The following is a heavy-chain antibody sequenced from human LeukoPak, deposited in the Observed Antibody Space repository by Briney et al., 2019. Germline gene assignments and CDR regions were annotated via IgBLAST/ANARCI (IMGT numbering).Heavy chain of an antibody. J-gene: IGHJ4*02. D-gene: IGHD3-10*01. Sequence: GKSLRLTCAASGCTFSKYSMHWVRQAPGKGLEWVALISSGGTYEYYADAVSRRFIVPRNNPNHMLHLHLNDQIADDTAVYYCARDSTYYYDSGSSGPHYFDNWSGGTLVGVCS. CDR3: ARDSTYYYDSGSSGPHYFDN. V-gene: IGHV3-30*16. CDR2: ISSGGTYE. CDR1: GCTFSKYS.